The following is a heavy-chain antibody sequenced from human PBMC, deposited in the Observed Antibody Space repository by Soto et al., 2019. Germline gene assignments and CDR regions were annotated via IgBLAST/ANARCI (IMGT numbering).Heavy chain of an antibody. V-gene: IGHV3-23*01. CDR2: ISGMEDRT. J-gene: IGHJ4*02. D-gene: IGHD3-10*01. CDR1: GFNLRDQA. CDR3: AKTYTGG. Sequence: LQSGGGIAQPGRSLRLSCTASGFNLRDQALSWVRQAPGGGLEWVSGISGMEDRTNYADFVKGRFFISKDRAKNTLNLQMNGLRDDDTAVYYCAKTYTGGWGQGTQVTVSS.